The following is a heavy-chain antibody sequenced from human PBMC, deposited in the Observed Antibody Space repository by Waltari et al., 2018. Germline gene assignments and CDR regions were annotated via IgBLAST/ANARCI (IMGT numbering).Heavy chain of an antibody. CDR3: ARQGSLRFLEWLSSYYYYGMDV. CDR2: IYYSGST. CDR1: GGSISSSSYY. J-gene: IGHJ6*02. D-gene: IGHD3-3*01. V-gene: IGHV4-39*01. Sequence: QLQLQESGPGLVKPSETLSLTCTVSGGSISSSSYYWGWIRQPPAKGLEWIGSIYYSGSTYDNPSLKSRVTISVDTSKNQFSLKLSSVTATDTAVYYCARQGSLRFLEWLSSYYYYGMDVWGQGTTVTVSS.